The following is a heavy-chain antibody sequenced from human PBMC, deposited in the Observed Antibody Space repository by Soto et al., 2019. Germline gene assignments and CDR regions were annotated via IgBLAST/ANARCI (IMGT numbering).Heavy chain of an antibody. V-gene: IGHV1-69*13. J-gene: IGHJ6*02. CDR1: GGTFSSYA. CDR3: ARDRVPMVYAIPPYYYYGMDV. D-gene: IGHD2-8*01. Sequence: ASVKVSCKASGGTFSSYAISWVRQAPGQGLEWMGGIIPIFGTANYAQKFQGRVTITADESTSTAYMELSSLRSEDTAVYYCARDRVPMVYAIPPYYYYGMDVWGQGTTVTVSS. CDR2: IIPIFGTA.